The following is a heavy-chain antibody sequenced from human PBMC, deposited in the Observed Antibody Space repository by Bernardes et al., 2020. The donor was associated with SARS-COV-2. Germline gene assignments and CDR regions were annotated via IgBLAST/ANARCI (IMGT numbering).Heavy chain of an antibody. Sequence: GGSLRLSRAASGFTFSSYWMHWVRQAPGKGLVWVSRINSDGSSTSYADSVKGRFTISRDNAKNTLYLQMNSLRAEDTAVYYCARDQSREGATSSVNWFDPWGQGTLVTVSS. CDR3: ARDQSREGATSSVNWFDP. J-gene: IGHJ5*02. CDR1: GFTFSSYW. CDR2: INSDGSST. V-gene: IGHV3-74*01. D-gene: IGHD1-26*01.